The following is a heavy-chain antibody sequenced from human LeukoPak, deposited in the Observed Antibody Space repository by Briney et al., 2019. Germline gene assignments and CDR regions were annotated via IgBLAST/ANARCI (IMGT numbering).Heavy chain of an antibody. Sequence: ASVKVSCKASGYTFTSYGISWVRQAPGQGLEWMGWISAYNGNTNYAQKLQGRVTMTTDTSTSTAYMELRSLRSDDTAVYYCATASRSYEYYYMDVWGKGTTVTISS. CDR1: GYTFTSYG. CDR2: ISAYNGNT. J-gene: IGHJ6*03. CDR3: ATASRSYEYYYMDV. V-gene: IGHV1-18*01. D-gene: IGHD3-16*01.